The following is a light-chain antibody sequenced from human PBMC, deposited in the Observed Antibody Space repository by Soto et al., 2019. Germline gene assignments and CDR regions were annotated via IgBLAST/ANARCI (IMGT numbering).Light chain of an antibody. J-gene: IGLJ2*01. CDR3: QSLGV. CDR2: GNN. V-gene: IGLV1-40*01. Sequence: QSVLTQPPSVSGAPGQRVTLSCTGSSSHIGAGYDVHWYQQLPGTAPKLLIYGNNNRPSGVPDRFSGSKSGTSASLAITGLQAEDEADYYCQSLGVFGGGTKVTVL. CDR1: SSHIGAGYD.